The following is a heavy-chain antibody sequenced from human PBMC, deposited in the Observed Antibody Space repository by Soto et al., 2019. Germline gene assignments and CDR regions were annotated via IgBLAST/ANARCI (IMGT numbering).Heavy chain of an antibody. Sequence: GGSLRLSCAASGFTFSSYGMHWVRQAPGKGLEWVAVISYDGSNKYYADSVKGRFTISRDNSKNTLYLQMNSLRAEDTAVYYCAHPRGYGVFDAYDIWGQGAMVTVS. V-gene: IGHV3-30*03. D-gene: IGHD4-17*01. CDR1: GFTFSSYG. CDR2: ISYDGSNK. J-gene: IGHJ3*02. CDR3: AHPRGYGVFDAYDI.